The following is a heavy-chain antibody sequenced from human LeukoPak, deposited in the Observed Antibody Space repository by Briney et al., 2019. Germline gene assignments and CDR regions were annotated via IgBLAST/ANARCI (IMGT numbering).Heavy chain of an antibody. J-gene: IGHJ4*02. CDR2: ISGSGGST. V-gene: IGHV3-23*01. CDR3: AKGKGSSSSSIDW. CDR1: GFTFNTYA. D-gene: IGHD2-15*01. Sequence: GGSLRLSCAASGFTFNTYAMSWVRQPPGKGRKGFSAISGSGGSTYYADSVKGRFTISRDNSKNTLYLQIHSLRAEDTAVYYCAKGKGSSSSSIDWWGQGTLVTVSS.